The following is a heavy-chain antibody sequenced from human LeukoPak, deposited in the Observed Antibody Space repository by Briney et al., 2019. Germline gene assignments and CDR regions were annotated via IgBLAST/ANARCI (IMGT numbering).Heavy chain of an antibody. Sequence: GASVKVSCKASGGTFSSYIITWVRQAPGQGLEWMGRIIPMFGTPNYAQKFQDRVTITADESARTAYMELSSLRSEDTAVYYCARLEDYGGNSAIPHWGQGTLVTVSS. CDR2: IIPMFGTP. CDR1: GGTFSSYI. V-gene: IGHV1-69*13. J-gene: IGHJ4*02. CDR3: ARLEDYGGNSAIPH. D-gene: IGHD4-23*01.